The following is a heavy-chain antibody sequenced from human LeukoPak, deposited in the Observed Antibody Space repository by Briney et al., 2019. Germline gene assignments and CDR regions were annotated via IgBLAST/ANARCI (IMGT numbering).Heavy chain of an antibody. CDR3: AKVPRQHDNWFDP. V-gene: IGHV3-48*01. CDR1: GFTSSSHT. Sequence: GGSLSLSCAASGFTSSSHTMNWVRQAPGRGMEWISYISSSSTIIHYADSVKGRFTISTDDAKNSLYMQMNSLRAEDTAIYYCAKVPRQHDNWFDPWGQGTLVTVSS. CDR2: ISSSSTII. J-gene: IGHJ5*02. D-gene: IGHD3-9*01.